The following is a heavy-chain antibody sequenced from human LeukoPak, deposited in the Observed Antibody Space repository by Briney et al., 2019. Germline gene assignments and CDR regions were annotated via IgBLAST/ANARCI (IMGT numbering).Heavy chain of an antibody. CDR1: GFTFSSYE. CDR3: ASSSGYYGSGSLEIDY. V-gene: IGHV3-48*03. CDR2: ISSSGSTI. D-gene: IGHD3-10*01. Sequence: GGSLRLSCAASGFTFSSYEMNWVRQAPGKGLEWVSYISSSGSTIYYADSVKGRFTISRDNAKNSLYLQMNSLRAEDTAVYYCASSSGYYGSGSLEIDYWGQGTLVTVAS. J-gene: IGHJ4*02.